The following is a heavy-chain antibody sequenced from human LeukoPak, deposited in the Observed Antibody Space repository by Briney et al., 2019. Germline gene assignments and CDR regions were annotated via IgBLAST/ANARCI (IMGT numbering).Heavy chain of an antibody. CDR1: AVSISSYH. CDR3: ARGASGDFPDS. J-gene: IGHJ4*02. Sequence: SETLSLTCTGPAVSISSYHWSWIRQPPGKGLEWIGYMYYRGTIKYNPSLKSRVTISIDTSNNQFSLKLNSVTAADTAIYYCARGASGDFPDSWGQGILVTVSS. V-gene: IGHV4-59*01. D-gene: IGHD3-3*01. CDR2: MYYRGTI.